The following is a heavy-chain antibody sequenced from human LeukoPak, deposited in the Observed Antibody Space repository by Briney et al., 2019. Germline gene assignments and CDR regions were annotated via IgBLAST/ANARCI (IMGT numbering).Heavy chain of an antibody. V-gene: IGHV4-59*01. D-gene: IGHD5-18*01. J-gene: IGHJ4*02. CDR3: ARCFADTALDF. CDR2: IYYGGST. CDR1: GGSISGYY. Sequence: PSETLSLTCTVSGGSISGYYWSWIRQSPGKGLEWIGYIYYGGSTNYNPSLKSRVTISVDRSKQQFSLRVSSVTAADTAVYYCARCFADTALDFWGQGTPVTVSS.